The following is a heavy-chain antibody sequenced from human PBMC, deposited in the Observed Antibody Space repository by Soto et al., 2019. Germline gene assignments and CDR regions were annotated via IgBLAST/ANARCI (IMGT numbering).Heavy chain of an antibody. CDR1: GFTFSDYY. Sequence: GGSLRLSCAASGFTFSDYYMSWIRQAPGKGLEWVSYISSSGSTIYYADSVKGRFTISRDNAKNSLYLQMNSLRAEDTAVYYCARFSGGSSHPLYYYYGMDVWGQGTTVTVSS. D-gene: IGHD2-15*01. CDR3: ARFSGGSSHPLYYYYGMDV. J-gene: IGHJ6*02. CDR2: ISSSGSTI. V-gene: IGHV3-11*01.